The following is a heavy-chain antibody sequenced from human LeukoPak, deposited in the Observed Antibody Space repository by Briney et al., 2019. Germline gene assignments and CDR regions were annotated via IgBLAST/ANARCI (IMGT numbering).Heavy chain of an antibody. J-gene: IGHJ4*02. Sequence: GASVTVSCKASGYTFTSYGISWVRQAPGQGLEWMGWISAYNGNTNYAQKLQGRVTMTTDTSTSTAYMELRSLRSDDTAVYYCASGPYDSSGYYYGGRNARFVYWGQGTLVTVSS. CDR1: GYTFTSYG. D-gene: IGHD3-22*01. CDR3: ASGPYDSSGYYYGGRNARFVY. CDR2: ISAYNGNT. V-gene: IGHV1-18*01.